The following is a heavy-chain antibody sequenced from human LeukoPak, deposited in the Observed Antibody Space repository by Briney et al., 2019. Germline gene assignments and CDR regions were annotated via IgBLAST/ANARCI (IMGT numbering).Heavy chain of an antibody. Sequence: ASVKVSCKASGYTFPNYYVHWIRQAPGQGLEWMGWINANTGNPTYAQDFTGRFVFSLDTSVSTAYVQINSLKAEDTAVYFCAREEAGKPEHHFDYWGQGTLVTVSS. CDR1: GYTFPNYY. V-gene: IGHV7-4-1*02. CDR3: AREEAGKPEHHFDY. CDR2: INANTGNP. J-gene: IGHJ4*02. D-gene: IGHD6-13*01.